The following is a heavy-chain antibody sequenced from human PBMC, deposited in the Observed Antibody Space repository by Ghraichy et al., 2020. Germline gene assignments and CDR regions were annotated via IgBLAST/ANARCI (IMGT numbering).Heavy chain of an antibody. Sequence: ASVKVSCKASGYTFTGYYMHWVRQAPGQGLEWMGWINPNSGGTNYAQKFQGRVTMTRDTSISTAYMELSRLRSDDTAVYYCARRRLVGRATNSFDPWGQGTLVTVSS. D-gene: IGHD6-6*01. J-gene: IGHJ5*02. CDR2: INPNSGGT. CDR3: ARRRLVGRATNSFDP. CDR1: GYTFTGYY. V-gene: IGHV1-2*02.